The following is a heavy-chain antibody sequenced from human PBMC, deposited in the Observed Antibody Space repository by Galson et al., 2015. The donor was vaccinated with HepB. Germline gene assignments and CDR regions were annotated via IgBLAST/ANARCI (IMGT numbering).Heavy chain of an antibody. V-gene: IGHV2-70*01. Sequence: PALVKPTQTLTLTCTFSGFSLSTSGMCVSWIRQPPGKALEWLALIDWDDDTYYSTSLKTRLTISKDTSKNQVVLTMTNMDPVDTATYYCARGLWLTAPYYFDYWGQGTLVTVSS. J-gene: IGHJ4*02. CDR2: IDWDDDT. D-gene: IGHD5-24*01. CDR1: GFSLSTSGMC. CDR3: ARGLWLTAPYYFDY.